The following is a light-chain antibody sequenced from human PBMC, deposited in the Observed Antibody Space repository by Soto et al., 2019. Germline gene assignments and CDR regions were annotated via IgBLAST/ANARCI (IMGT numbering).Light chain of an antibody. V-gene: IGLV2-14*01. J-gene: IGLJ2*01. CDR3: ASYTSSSTSVI. Sequence: QSVLTQPASVSGSPGQSITISCTGTSSDVGGYKYVSWYQQHPDKAPKLIIFEVSNRPSGISSRFSGSKSGNTASLTISGLQAEEEADHYCASYTSSSTSVIFGRGTK. CDR1: SSDVGGYKY. CDR2: EVS.